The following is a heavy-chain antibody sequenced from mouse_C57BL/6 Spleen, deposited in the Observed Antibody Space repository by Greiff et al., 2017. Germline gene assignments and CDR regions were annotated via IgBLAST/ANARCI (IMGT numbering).Heavy chain of an antibody. V-gene: IGHV5-16*01. CDR1: GFTFSDYY. J-gene: IGHJ1*03. D-gene: IGHD1-1*01. CDR2: INYDGSST. CDR3: ARERYYGSSYGYFDV. Sequence: EVQLVESEGGLVQPGSSMKLSCTASGFTFSDYYMAWVRQVPEKGLEWVANINYDGSSTYYLDSLKSRFIISRDNAKNILYLQMSSLKSEDTATYYCARERYYGSSYGYFDVWGTGTTVTVSS.